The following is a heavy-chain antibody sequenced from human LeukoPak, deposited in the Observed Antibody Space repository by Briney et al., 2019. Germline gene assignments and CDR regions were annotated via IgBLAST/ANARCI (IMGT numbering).Heavy chain of an antibody. J-gene: IGHJ4*02. CDR2: IYYSGST. CDR3: ARARGYSYGYPDY. V-gene: IGHV4-39*07. CDR1: GGSISSSSYY. Sequence: SETLSLTCTVSGGSISSSSYYWGWIRQPPGKGLEWIGTIYYSGSTYYNPSLKSRVTISVDTSKNQFSLKLSSVTAADTAVYYCARARGYSYGYPDYRGQGTLVTVFS. D-gene: IGHD5-18*01.